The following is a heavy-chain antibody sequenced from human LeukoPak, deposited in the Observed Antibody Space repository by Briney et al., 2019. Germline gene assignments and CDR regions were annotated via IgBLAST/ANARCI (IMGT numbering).Heavy chain of an antibody. CDR2: IYPGDSDT. V-gene: IGHV5-51*01. J-gene: IGHJ5*02. CDR3: ARHPIDLYNWFDP. CDR1: GYSFTSYW. Sequence: GESLKISCKGSGYSFTSYWIGWVRQMPGKGLEWMGIIYPGDSDTRYSPSFQGQVTSSADKSINTAYLQWTSLKASDTGMYYCARHPIDLYNWFDPWGQGTLVIVS. D-gene: IGHD2/OR15-2a*01.